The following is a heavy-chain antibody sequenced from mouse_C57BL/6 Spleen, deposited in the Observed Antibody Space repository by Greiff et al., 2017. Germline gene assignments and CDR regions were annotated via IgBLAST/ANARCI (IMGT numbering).Heavy chain of an antibody. J-gene: IGHJ1*03. V-gene: IGHV5-17*01. CDR1: GFTFSDYG. D-gene: IGHD1-1*01. Sequence: EVKVVESGGGLVKPGGSLKLSCAASGFTFSDYGMHWVRQAPEKGLEWVAYISSGSSTIYYADTVKGRFTISRDNAKNTLFLQMTSLRSEDTAMYYCARGHYYGSRFFDVWGTGTTVTVSS. CDR3: ARGHYYGSRFFDV. CDR2: ISSGSSTI.